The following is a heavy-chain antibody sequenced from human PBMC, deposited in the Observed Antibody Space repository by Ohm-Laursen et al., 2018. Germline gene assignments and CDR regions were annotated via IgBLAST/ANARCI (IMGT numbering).Heavy chain of an antibody. Sequence: SDTLSLTCTVSGGSISSSSYYWGWIRQPPGKGLEWIGSIYYSGSTYYTPSLRRRVTLSVDTSKNQFSMKLASMTAADTAVYYCASLAYYYDSSGSAEYFQHWGQGTLVTVSS. V-gene: IGHV4-39*01. J-gene: IGHJ1*01. CDR3: ASLAYYYDSSGSAEYFQH. CDR1: GGSISSSSYY. CDR2: IYYSGST. D-gene: IGHD3-22*01.